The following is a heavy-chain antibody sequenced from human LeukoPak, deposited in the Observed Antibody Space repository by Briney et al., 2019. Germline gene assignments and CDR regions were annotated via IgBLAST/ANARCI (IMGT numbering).Heavy chain of an antibody. D-gene: IGHD6-13*01. CDR1: GFTFSDYY. J-gene: IGHJ4*02. V-gene: IGHV3-11*01. CDR2: ISHRVSDV. CDR3: AKDILAAGLFFDY. Sequence: GGSLRLSRAASGFTFSDYYMSWIRRAPGKGLEWVSYISHRVSDVQYADSVKGRFTISRDNARNSLYLQMNGLRAEDTAVYYCAKDILAAGLFFDYWGLGTLVTVSS.